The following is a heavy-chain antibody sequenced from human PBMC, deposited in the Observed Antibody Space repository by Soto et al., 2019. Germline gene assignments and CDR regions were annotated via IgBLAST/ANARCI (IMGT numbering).Heavy chain of an antibody. CDR3: ARDHRNSYGLPHYGKDV. CDR1: GGTFSSYA. D-gene: IGHD5-18*01. V-gene: IGHV1-69*13. CDR2: IIPIFGTA. Sequence: VKVSCKASGGTFSSYAISWVRQAPGQGLEWMGGIIPIFGTANYAQKFQGRVTITADESTSTAYMELSSLRSEDTAVYYCARDHRNSYGLPHYGKDVWGQGTTVNVS. J-gene: IGHJ6*02.